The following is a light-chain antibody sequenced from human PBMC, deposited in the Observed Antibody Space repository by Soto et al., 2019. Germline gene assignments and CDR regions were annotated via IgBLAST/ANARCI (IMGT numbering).Light chain of an antibody. CDR1: SSDVGSNDR. J-gene: IGLJ1*01. CDR3: TLDSRSSTFV. V-gene: IGLV2-18*01. CDR2: EVT. Sequence: QSALTQPPSVSGSPGQSVTISCTGTSSDVGSNDRVSWYQQPPGAAPKLMIYEVTNRPSGVPDRFSGSKSGNTASLTIAGLHAEDDADYYWTLDSRSSTFVFGTGTKLTVL.